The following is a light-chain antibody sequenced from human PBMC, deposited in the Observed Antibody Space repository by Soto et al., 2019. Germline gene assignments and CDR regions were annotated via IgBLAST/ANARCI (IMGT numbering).Light chain of an antibody. J-gene: IGLJ1*01. CDR3: SSYTSSSTLYG. CDR1: SIDVGGYNY. Sequence: QSVLTQPASVSGSPGQSIAISCTGASIDVGGYNYVSWYQQHPGKAPKLMIYDVASRPSGVSDRFSGSRSGNTASLTISGLQAEDEADYYCSSYTSSSTLYGFGTGTKVTVL. CDR2: DVA. V-gene: IGLV2-14*01.